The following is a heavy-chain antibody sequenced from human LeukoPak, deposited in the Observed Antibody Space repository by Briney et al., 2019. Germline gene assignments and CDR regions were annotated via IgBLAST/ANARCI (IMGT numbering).Heavy chain of an antibody. CDR3: ARDRGIAAAGDY. Sequence: ASVNVSCKSSGYTFTVYYMHGVRQAPGQGREGMGWINPNSGGTNYAQKFQGRVTMTRDTSISTAYMELSRRRSDDTAVYYCARDRGIAAAGDYWGQGTLVTVSS. CDR2: INPNSGGT. CDR1: GYTFTVYY. D-gene: IGHD6-13*01. V-gene: IGHV1-2*02. J-gene: IGHJ4*02.